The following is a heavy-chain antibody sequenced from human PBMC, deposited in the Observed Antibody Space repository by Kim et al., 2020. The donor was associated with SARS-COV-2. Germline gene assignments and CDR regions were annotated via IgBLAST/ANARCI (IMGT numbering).Heavy chain of an antibody. CDR3: ARLGPRGAHPSFDF. CDR1: GDSISSTNYY. V-gene: IGHV4-39*01. Sequence: SETLSLTCTVSGDSISSTNYYWGWIRQPPGKGLEWIGNSYYTGSTYYNPSLKSRVTLSVDSSKNQFSLKLRSVTAADTAVYFCARLGPRGAHPSFDFWG. CDR2: SYYTGST. J-gene: IGHJ4*01. D-gene: IGHD3-10*01.